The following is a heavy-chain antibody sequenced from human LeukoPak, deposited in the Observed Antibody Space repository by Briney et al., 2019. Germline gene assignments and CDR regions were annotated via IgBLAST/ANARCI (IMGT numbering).Heavy chain of an antibody. Sequence: NPSETLSLTCAVYGGSFSGYYWSWIRQPPGKGLEWIGEINHSGSTNYNPSLKSRVTISVDTSKNQFSLKLSSVTAADTAVYYCASAYPITVGYYFDYWGQGTLVTVSS. J-gene: IGHJ4*02. CDR1: GGSFSGYY. D-gene: IGHD2-15*01. V-gene: IGHV4-34*01. CDR3: ASAYPITVGYYFDY. CDR2: INHSGST.